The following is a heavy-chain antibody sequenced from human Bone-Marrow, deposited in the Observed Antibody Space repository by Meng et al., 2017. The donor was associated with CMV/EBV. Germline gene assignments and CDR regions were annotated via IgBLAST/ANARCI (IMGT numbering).Heavy chain of an antibody. Sequence: GESLKISCAASGFTFSNYAMSWVRQAPGKGLEWVSAITGSGGTTYYADSVKGRFTISRDNSKNTLYLQMNSLRAEDTAVYYCARDQIRSSIDIVVVPAAIGAFDIWGQGTMVTVSS. V-gene: IGHV3-23*01. J-gene: IGHJ3*02. D-gene: IGHD2-2*02. CDR3: ARDQIRSSIDIVVVPAAIGAFDI. CDR2: ITGSGGTT. CDR1: GFTFSNYA.